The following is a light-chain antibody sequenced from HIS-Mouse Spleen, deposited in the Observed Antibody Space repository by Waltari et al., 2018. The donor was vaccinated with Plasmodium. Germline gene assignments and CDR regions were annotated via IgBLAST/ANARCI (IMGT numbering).Light chain of an antibody. CDR3: QQYDSYLLT. CDR2: AAS. J-gene: IGKJ4*01. Sequence: AIRMTQSPSSFSASTGDRVTITCRASQGISSYVAWYQQKPGKAPKLLIYAASTLQSGVPSRFSGSGSGTDFTRASSCLQSEDFATYYSQQYDSYLLTFGGGAKVEIK. V-gene: IGKV1-8*01. CDR1: QGISSY.